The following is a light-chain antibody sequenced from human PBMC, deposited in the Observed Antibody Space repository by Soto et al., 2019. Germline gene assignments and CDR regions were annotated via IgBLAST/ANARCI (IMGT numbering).Light chain of an antibody. J-gene: IGKJ5*01. CDR1: ESVTSSH. CDR2: SAS. CDR3: QYYGSTRNT. V-gene: IGKV3-20*01. Sequence: EIVFTQSPDTLCLSPGEKATLSCRASESVTSSHIAWYQQKPGQAPRLLIYSASSRATGIPDRFSGSGSGTDFTLTISTLEPEDFAVYYCQYYGSTRNTFGQGTRLEIK.